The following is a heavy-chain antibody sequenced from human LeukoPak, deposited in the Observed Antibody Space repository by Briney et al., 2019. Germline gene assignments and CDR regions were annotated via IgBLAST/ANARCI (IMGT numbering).Heavy chain of an antibody. J-gene: IGHJ5*02. CDR1: GGSINSVDYY. D-gene: IGHD5-18*01. CDR2: MYNSVTTNYNPSI. Sequence: PSETLSLTCTVSGGSINSVDYYWSWIRQPAGKGLEWIGRMYNSVTTNYNPSINYNPSLKSRATISVDTSKNQFSLNLTSVTAAHTAVYYCARDGGYKRFEPWGQGTLVTVSS. CDR3: ARDGGYKRFEP. V-gene: IGHV4-61*02.